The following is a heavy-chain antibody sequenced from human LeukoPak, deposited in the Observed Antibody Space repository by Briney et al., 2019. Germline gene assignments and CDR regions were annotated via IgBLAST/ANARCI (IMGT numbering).Heavy chain of an antibody. CDR2: IQYSANT. V-gene: IGHV4-59*08. CDR3: ARSGGSYYDY. J-gene: IGHJ4*02. CDR1: GGSISSYY. D-gene: IGHD1-26*01. Sequence: SGTLSLTCSFSGGSISSYYWSWLRQPPGKGLEWIGYIQYSANTNYNPSLKSRVTISIDTSKNQFSLKLSSVTAADTAVYLCARSGGSYYDYWGQGTLVTVSS.